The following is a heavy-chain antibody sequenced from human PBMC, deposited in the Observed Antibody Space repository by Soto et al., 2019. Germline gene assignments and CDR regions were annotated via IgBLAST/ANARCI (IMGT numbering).Heavy chain of an antibody. V-gene: IGHV3-23*01. CDR3: AKDLEVRPARFEA. Sequence: GGSLRLSCRASVFTFGNYAMSWVRQAPGNGLEWVSGISASGGRTYYADSAKGRFTTSRDNSNNTLYLQMSSLRAEDTAVYYGAKDLEVRPARFEAWGQGALVTVSS. CDR1: VFTFGNYA. D-gene: IGHD3-3*01. J-gene: IGHJ5*02. CDR2: ISASGGRT.